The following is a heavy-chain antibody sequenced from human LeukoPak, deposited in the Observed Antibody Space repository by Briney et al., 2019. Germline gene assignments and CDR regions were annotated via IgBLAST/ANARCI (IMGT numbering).Heavy chain of an antibody. CDR2: INGSGGST. J-gene: IGHJ4*02. V-gene: IGHV3-23*01. Sequence: PGGSLRLSCAASGFTFSSYAMSWVRQAPGKGLEWVSAINGSGGSTYYADSVKGRFTISRDNSKNTLYLQMNSLRAEDTAVYYCAKTMVRGVNFFDYWGQGTLVTVSS. CDR3: AKTMVRGVNFFDY. D-gene: IGHD3-10*01. CDR1: GFTFSSYA.